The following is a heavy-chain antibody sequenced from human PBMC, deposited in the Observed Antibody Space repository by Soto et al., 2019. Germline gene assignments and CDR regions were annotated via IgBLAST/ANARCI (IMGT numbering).Heavy chain of an antibody. D-gene: IGHD3-22*01. CDR1: GFTFGDYA. J-gene: IGHJ4*02. Sequence: PGGSLRLSCTASGFTFGDYAMSWFRQAPGKGLEWVGFIRSKAYGGTTEYAASVKGRFTISRDDSKSIAYLQMNSLKTEDTAVYYCTRDNYDSSGYYPGYFDYWGQGTLVTVSS. CDR3: TRDNYDSSGYYPGYFDY. CDR2: IRSKAYGGTT. V-gene: IGHV3-49*03.